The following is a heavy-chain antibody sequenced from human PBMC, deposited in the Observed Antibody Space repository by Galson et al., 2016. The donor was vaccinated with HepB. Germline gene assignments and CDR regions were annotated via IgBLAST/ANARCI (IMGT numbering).Heavy chain of an antibody. J-gene: IGHJ4*02. Sequence: SVKVSCKAFEYSFTSHYMHWVRQAPGQGLEWMGTINPSVGRTSYAQKFQGRVTMTRDTSTSTVYMELSGLRSEDTAVYYCARDDDILTGSQFDYWGQGTLVTVSS. D-gene: IGHD3-9*01. CDR1: EYSFTSHY. V-gene: IGHV1-46*01. CDR2: INPSVGRT. CDR3: ARDDDILTGSQFDY.